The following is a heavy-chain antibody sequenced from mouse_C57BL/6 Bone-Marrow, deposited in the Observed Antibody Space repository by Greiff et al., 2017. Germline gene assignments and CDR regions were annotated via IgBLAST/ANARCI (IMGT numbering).Heavy chain of an antibody. Sequence: QVQLQQPGAELVKPGASVKMSCKASGYTFTSYWITWVKQRPGQGLEWIGDIYPTSGRTNYNEKFKSKAILTVDTSSNTAYLQLSSLTSEDSAVFYCTRSGPLRRSFDYWGRGTTLTVSS. J-gene: IGHJ2*01. CDR1: GYTFTSYW. CDR3: TRSGPLRRSFDY. V-gene: IGHV1-55*01. D-gene: IGHD3-1*01. CDR2: IYPTSGRT.